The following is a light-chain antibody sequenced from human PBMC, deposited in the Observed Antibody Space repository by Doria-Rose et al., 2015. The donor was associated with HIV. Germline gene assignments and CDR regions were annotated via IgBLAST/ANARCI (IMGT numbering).Light chain of an antibody. CDR2: WAS. CDR3: QQYYDTPS. Sequence: DIQLTQSPESLGMSLGERATLNCTSNQSLLYTSTNYLAWYQQQPGQPAKSLIYWASTRQSEVSARFSGSRSGTDFTLTISSLEAEDVAVYYCQQYYDTPSFGPGTTVDIK. V-gene: IGKV4-1*01. CDR1: QSLLYTSTNY. J-gene: IGKJ3*01.